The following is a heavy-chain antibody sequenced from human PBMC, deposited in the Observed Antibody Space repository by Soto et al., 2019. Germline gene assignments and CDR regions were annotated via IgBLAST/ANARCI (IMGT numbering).Heavy chain of an antibody. CDR1: GGTFSSYA. D-gene: IGHD6-6*01. Sequence: GASVKVSCKASGGTFSSYAISWVRQAPGQGLEWMGGIIPIFGTANHAQKFQGRVTITADESTSTAYMELSSLRSEDTAVYYCARSRIAAPPDYYYYAMDVWGQGTTVTVSS. CDR2: IIPIFGTA. CDR3: ARSRIAAPPDYYYYAMDV. V-gene: IGHV1-69*13. J-gene: IGHJ6*02.